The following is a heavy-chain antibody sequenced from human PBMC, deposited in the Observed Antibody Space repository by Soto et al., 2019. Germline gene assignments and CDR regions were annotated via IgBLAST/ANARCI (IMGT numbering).Heavy chain of an antibody. CDR3: ARNQGRYCSSTSCRGLFDY. V-gene: IGHV4-30-4*01. CDR1: GGSISSGDYY. D-gene: IGHD2-2*01. J-gene: IGHJ4*02. Sequence: PSETLSLTCTVSGGSISSGDYYWSLIRQPPGKGLEWIGYIYYSGSTYYNPSLKSRVTISVDTSKNQFSLKLSSVTAADTAVYYCARNQGRYCSSTSCRGLFDYWGQGTLVTVSS. CDR2: IYYSGST.